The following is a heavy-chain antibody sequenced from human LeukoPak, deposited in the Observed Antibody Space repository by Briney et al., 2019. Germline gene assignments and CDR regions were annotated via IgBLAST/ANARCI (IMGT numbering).Heavy chain of an antibody. V-gene: IGHV1-18*01. Sequence: GASVKASCKASGYTFTSYGISWVRQAPGQGLEWMGWISAYNGNTNYAQKLQGRVTMTTDTSTSTAYMELRSLRSDDTAVYYCARVVNYYDSSGYGYWGQGTLVTVSS. CDR3: ARVVNYYDSSGYGY. D-gene: IGHD3-22*01. CDR1: GYTFTSYG. J-gene: IGHJ4*02. CDR2: ISAYNGNT.